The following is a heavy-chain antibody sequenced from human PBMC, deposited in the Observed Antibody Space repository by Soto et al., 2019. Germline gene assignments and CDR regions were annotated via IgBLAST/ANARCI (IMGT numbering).Heavy chain of an antibody. Sequence: GGSQRLSCAASGFTFSAYGMSWVRQAPGKGPEWVSTLSGSGDRTDYADSVKGRFTISRDNSKNTLYMQLNSLRAEDTAVYYCAKSNRSFGVLIDYYYYGMDVWGQGTTVTVSS. CDR2: LSGSGDRT. V-gene: IGHV3-23*01. CDR1: GFTFSAYG. J-gene: IGHJ6*02. CDR3: AKSNRSFGVLIDYYYYGMDV. D-gene: IGHD3-3*01.